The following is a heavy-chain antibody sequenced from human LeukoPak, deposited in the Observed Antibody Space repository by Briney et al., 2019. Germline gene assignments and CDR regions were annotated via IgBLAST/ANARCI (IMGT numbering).Heavy chain of an antibody. Sequence: PGGSLRLSCADSGFTFRTYSMNFVRQAPGKGLEWVSSISTNSRYIYYADSVKGRFTISRDNAKNSLYLEMNSLRAEDTAVYYCARDDFSDGDSYQVPYHFDNLGRGALVTVPS. J-gene: IGHJ4*02. CDR2: ISTNSRYI. V-gene: IGHV3-21*01. CDR1: GFTFRTYS. CDR3: ARDDFSDGDSYQVPYHFDN. D-gene: IGHD2-21*02.